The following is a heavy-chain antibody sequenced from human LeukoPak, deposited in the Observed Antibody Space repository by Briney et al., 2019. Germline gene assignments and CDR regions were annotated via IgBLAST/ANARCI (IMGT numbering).Heavy chain of an antibody. D-gene: IGHD3-9*01. CDR3: AKGVLRYFDWLLALDAFDI. CDR2: ISGSGGST. Sequence: GESLRLSCAASGFTFSSYAMSWVRHAPGKGLEWVSAISGSGGSTYYADSVKGRFTISRDNSKNTLYLQMNSLRAEDTAVYYCAKGVLRYFDWLLALDAFDIWGQGTMVTVSS. J-gene: IGHJ3*02. CDR1: GFTFSSYA. V-gene: IGHV3-23*01.